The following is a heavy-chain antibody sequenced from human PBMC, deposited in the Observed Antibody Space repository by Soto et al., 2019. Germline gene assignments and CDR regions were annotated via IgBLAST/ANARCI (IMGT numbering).Heavy chain of an antibody. Sequence: PGESLKISCKGSGYSFTSYWIGWVRQMPGKGLEWMGIIYPGDSDTRYSPSFQGQVTISADKSISTAYLQWSSPKASDTAMYYWASHTQYYYDSPEGFFAIGGQGTTVTGSS. CDR3: ASHTQYYYDSPEGFFAI. V-gene: IGHV5-51*01. J-gene: IGHJ3*02. CDR2: IYPGDSDT. D-gene: IGHD3-22*01. CDR1: GYSFTSYW.